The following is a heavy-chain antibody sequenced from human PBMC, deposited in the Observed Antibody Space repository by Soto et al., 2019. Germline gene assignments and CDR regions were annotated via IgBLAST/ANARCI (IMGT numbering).Heavy chain of an antibody. CDR1: GFTFSGYG. V-gene: IGHV3-30*18. CDR2: ISYDGSNK. Sequence: GGSLRLSCAASGFTFSGYGMHWVRQAPGKGLEWVAVISYDGSNKYYADSVKGRFTISRDNSKNTLYLQMNSLRAEDTAVYYCAXDYPYSSSWYVRGSLDYWGQGTLVTVSS. CDR3: AXDYPYSSSWYVRGSLDY. J-gene: IGHJ4*02. D-gene: IGHD6-13*01.